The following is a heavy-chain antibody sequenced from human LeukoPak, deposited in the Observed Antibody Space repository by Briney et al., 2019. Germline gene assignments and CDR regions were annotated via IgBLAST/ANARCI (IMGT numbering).Heavy chain of an antibody. CDR1: GYTFASYD. J-gene: IGHJ5*02. V-gene: IGHV1-8*01. Sequence: ASVKVSCKASGYTFASYDINWVRQAPGQGLEWMGWMNPNSGNTGYAQKFQGRVTMTRNTSISTAYMELSSLRSEDTAVYYCARRLIAAAGTFDPWGQGTLVTVSS. CDR2: MNPNSGNT. CDR3: ARRLIAAAGTFDP. D-gene: IGHD6-13*01.